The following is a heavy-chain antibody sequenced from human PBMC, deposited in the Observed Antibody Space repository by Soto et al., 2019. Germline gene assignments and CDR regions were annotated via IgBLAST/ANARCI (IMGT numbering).Heavy chain of an antibody. CDR2: TYYRSNWRH. CDR3: ARGVAGTGFDL. J-gene: IGHJ4*02. D-gene: IGHD6-19*01. CDR1: GDSVSSNTAA. Sequence: SETLSLTCAISGDSVSSNTAAWNWIRSSPSRGLEWLGRTYYRSNWRHDYAVSVKSRITVNPDTSKNHFSLQLNSVTPDDTAVYYCARGVAGTGFDLWGQGTLVAVSS. V-gene: IGHV6-1*01.